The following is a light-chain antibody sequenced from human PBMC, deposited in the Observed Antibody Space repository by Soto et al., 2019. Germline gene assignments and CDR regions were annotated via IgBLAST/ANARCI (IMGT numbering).Light chain of an antibody. CDR2: AAS. V-gene: IGKV1-8*01. Sequence: AIRMTQSPSSLSASTGDRVTITCRASQGISSYLAWYQQKPGKAPKLLIYAASTLQSGVPSRFSSSGSRTDFTLTISCLQSEDFATYYCQQYYSYPRTFGQGTKVEIK. CDR1: QGISSY. CDR3: QQYYSYPRT. J-gene: IGKJ1*01.